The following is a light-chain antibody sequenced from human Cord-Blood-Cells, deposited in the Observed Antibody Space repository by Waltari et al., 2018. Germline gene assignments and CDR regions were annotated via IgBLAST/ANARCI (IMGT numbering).Light chain of an antibody. CDR3: VLYMGSGIWV. V-gene: IGLV8-61*01. CDR1: SGSVSTSYY. Sequence: TVTLTCGLSSGSVSTSYYPSWYQQTPGQAPRTLIYSTNTRSSGVPDRFSGSILGNKAALTITGAQEDDESDYYCVLYMGSGIWVFGGGTKLTVL. J-gene: IGLJ3*02. CDR2: STN.